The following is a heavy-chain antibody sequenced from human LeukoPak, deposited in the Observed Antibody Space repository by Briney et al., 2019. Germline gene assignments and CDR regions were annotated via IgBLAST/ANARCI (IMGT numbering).Heavy chain of an antibody. D-gene: IGHD3-10*01. J-gene: IGHJ3*02. Sequence: ASVKVSCKASGVTFSSYAIRWVRQAPGQGLEWMGGIIPIFGTANYAQTFEGRVTITADKSTNTAYMELSSLRAEDTAVYYCARTTMVRGPNDAFDIWGQGTMVTVSS. V-gene: IGHV1-69*06. CDR3: ARTTMVRGPNDAFDI. CDR1: GVTFSSYA. CDR2: IIPIFGTA.